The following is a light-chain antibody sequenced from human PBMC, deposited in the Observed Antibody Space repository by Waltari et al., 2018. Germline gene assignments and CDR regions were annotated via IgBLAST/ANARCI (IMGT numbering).Light chain of an antibody. CDR1: QSVSSS. CDR3: QQYKNWPRT. J-gene: IGKJ2*01. V-gene: IGKV3-15*01. Sequence: ETVMTQSPATLSVSPGERATLSCRASQSVSSSLAWYQQKPGQAPRLLIYGASARATGIPARFSGSGSGTEFTLTISSLQSEDFAVYYCQQYKNWPRTFGQGTKLEIK. CDR2: GAS.